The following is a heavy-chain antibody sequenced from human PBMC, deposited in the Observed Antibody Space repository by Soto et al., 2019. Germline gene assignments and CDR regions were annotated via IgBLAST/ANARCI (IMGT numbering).Heavy chain of an antibody. CDR1: GFPFSSYA. D-gene: IGHD3-16*01. J-gene: IGHJ3*02. V-gene: IGHV3-23*01. Sequence: GVSLRLSCVASGFPFSSYAMSWVRQTPGKGLEWVSGISGSGGRTYYADSVKGRFTISRDNSNNTLSLQMHILRVEDTAVYFCAKGGYYSLFDIWGKGTVVTVSS. CDR2: ISGSGGRT. CDR3: AKGGYYSLFDI.